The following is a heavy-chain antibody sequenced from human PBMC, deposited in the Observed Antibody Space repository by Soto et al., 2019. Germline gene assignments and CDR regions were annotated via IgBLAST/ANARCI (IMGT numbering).Heavy chain of an antibody. CDR2: ISYDGSNK. D-gene: IGHD3-10*01. Sequence: QVQLVESGGGVVQPGRSLRLSCAASGFTFSSYGMHWVRQAPGKGLEWVAVISYDGSNKYYADSVKGRFTISRDNSKNTLYLQMNSLSAEDTAVYYCAKDHRLLWFGELDAFDIWGQGTMVTVSS. V-gene: IGHV3-30*18. J-gene: IGHJ3*02. CDR3: AKDHRLLWFGELDAFDI. CDR1: GFTFSSYG.